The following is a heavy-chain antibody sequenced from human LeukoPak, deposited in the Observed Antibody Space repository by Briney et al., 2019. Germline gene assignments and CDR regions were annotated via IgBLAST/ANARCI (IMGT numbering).Heavy chain of an antibody. V-gene: IGHV3-23*01. J-gene: IGHJ4*02. CDR2: ISGSGGST. CDR3: ARSVPDYTRFDY. Sequence: GGLRLSCAASGFTFSSYAMSWVRQAPGKGLEWVSAISGSGGSTYYADSVKGRFTISRDNSRNTVFLQMNSLRADDTALYYCARSVPDYTRFDYWGQGALVTVSS. CDR1: GFTFSSYA. D-gene: IGHD4-11*01.